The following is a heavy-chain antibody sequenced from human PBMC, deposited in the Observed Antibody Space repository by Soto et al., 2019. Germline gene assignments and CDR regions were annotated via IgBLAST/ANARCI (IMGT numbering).Heavy chain of an antibody. V-gene: IGHV3-30*04. CDR1: EFMLNNFA. CDR2: ISYDGRHK. D-gene: IGHD2-21*02. CDR3: VRSKRRHCGNDCYMFDL. Sequence: GSLRLSCAASEFMLNNFAMNWVRQAPGKGLEWVALISYDGRHKNYADSVKGRITISRDNSKNILYLQMSALRAEDTAIYYCVRSKRRHCGNDCYMFDLWGQGTLVTVS. J-gene: IGHJ5*02.